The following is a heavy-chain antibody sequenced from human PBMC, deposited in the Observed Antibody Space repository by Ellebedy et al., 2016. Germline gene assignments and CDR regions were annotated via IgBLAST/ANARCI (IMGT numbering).Heavy chain of an antibody. CDR1: GFTFSDAW. Sequence: GGSLRLSXAASGFTFSDAWMNWVRQAPGKGLEWVSSISSSSSYIYYADSVKGRFTISRDNAKNSLYLQMNSLRAEDTAVYYCAREAIFCGGDCYSGGPDYWGQGTLVTVSS. J-gene: IGHJ4*02. V-gene: IGHV3-21*01. D-gene: IGHD2-21*02. CDR3: AREAIFCGGDCYSGGPDY. CDR2: ISSSSSYI.